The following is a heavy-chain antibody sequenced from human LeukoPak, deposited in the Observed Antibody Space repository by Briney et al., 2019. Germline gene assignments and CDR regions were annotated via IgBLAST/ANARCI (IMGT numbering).Heavy chain of an antibody. CDR1: GFTFSSYE. CDR3: ARGAIVVVPARSLGFDY. Sequence: GGSLRLSCAASGFTFSSYEMNWVRQAPGKGLDCVSYISSSGSTIYYADSVKGRFTISRDNAKNSLYLQMNSLRAEDTAVYYCARGAIVVVPARSLGFDYWGQGTLVTVSS. V-gene: IGHV3-48*03. CDR2: ISSSGSTI. J-gene: IGHJ4*02. D-gene: IGHD2-2*01.